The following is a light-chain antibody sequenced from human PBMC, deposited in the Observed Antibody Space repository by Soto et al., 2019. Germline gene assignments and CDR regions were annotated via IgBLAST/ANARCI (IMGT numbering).Light chain of an antibody. V-gene: IGLV2-14*01. J-gene: IGLJ3*02. CDR2: EVS. CDR1: SSDIGGYKY. CDR3: TSYSRYRVLV. Sequence: QSALTQPASVSGSLGQSITISCTGTSSDIGGYKYVSWYQQHPGKAPKLITFEVSNRPSGVSDRFSGPNSGNTASLTISGLQAEDEADYYCTSYSRYRVLVFGGGTK.